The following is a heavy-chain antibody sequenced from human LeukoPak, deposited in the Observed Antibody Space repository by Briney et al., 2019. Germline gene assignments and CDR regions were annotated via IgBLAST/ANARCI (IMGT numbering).Heavy chain of an antibody. CDR3: AKDGSKELLFRRSGRYMDV. Sequence: PGGSLRLSCAASGFTFSSYSMNWVRQAPGKGLEWVSSISSSSSYIYYADSVKGRFTISRDNSKNTLFLQMNSLSAEDTAVYYCAKDGSKELLFRRSGRYMDVWGKGTTVTISS. V-gene: IGHV3-21*01. CDR2: ISSSSSYI. J-gene: IGHJ6*03. CDR1: GFTFSSYS. D-gene: IGHD3-10*01.